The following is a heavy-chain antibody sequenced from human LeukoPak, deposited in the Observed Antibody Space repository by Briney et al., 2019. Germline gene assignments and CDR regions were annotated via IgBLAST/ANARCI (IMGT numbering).Heavy chain of an antibody. CDR2: INPNSGGT. V-gene: IGHV1-2*02. D-gene: IGHD6-13*01. J-gene: IGHJ5*02. Sequence: ASVKVSCKASGYTFTGYYMHWARQAPGQGLEWMGWINPNSGGTNYAQKFQGRVTMTRDTSISTAYMELSRLRSDDTAVYYCARDLGIAAANWFDPWGQGTLVTVSS. CDR1: GYTFTGYY. CDR3: ARDLGIAAANWFDP.